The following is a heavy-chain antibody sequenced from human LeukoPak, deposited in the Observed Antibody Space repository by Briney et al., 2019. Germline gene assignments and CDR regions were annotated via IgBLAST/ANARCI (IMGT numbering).Heavy chain of an antibody. D-gene: IGHD6-13*01. Sequence: GSLRLSCVASGFTLSSYNMKWVRQAPGKRLEWVSSISWRNIDIEYADSVKGRFTISRDNGKKSLYLQMNSLRVEDTAVYYCARVYSSTWYSGYLHMDVWGKGTTVTVSS. CDR3: ARVYSSTWYSGYLHMDV. CDR1: GFTLSSYN. CDR2: ISWRNIDI. V-gene: IGHV3-21*01. J-gene: IGHJ6*03.